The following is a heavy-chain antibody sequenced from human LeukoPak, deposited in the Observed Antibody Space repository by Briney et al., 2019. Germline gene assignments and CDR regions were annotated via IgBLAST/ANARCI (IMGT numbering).Heavy chain of an antibody. D-gene: IGHD5/OR15-5a*01. CDR3: ARMSTSGPFFDY. CDR2: IYTSGST. J-gene: IGHJ4*02. Sequence: SETLSLTCTVSGGSISNYYWNWIRQPAGKGLEWIGRIYTSGSTNYNPSLKSRVTMSIDTSKNQFSLKVISVTAADAAVYFCARMSTSGPFFDYWGQGTLVTVSS. CDR1: GGSISNYY. V-gene: IGHV4-4*07.